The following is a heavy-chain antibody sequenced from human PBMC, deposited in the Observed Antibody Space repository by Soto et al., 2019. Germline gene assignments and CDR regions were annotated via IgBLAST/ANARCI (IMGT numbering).Heavy chain of an antibody. CDR2: ISYDGSNK. CDR1: GFTCSSYG. V-gene: IGHV3-30*18. CDR3: AKDLGSSWYLDY. Sequence: PXLSCAAAGFTCSSYGMHWVRQAPVKGLEWVAVISYDGSNKYYADSVKGRFTISRDNSKNTLYLQMNSLRAEDTAVYYCAKDLGSSWYLDYWGQGTLVTVSS. D-gene: IGHD6-13*01. J-gene: IGHJ4*02.